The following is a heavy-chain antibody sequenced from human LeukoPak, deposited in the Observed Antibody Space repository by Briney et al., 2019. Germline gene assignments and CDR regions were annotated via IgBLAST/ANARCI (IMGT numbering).Heavy chain of an antibody. V-gene: IGHV4-39*01. CDR2: IYYSGST. CDR1: GGSISSSSYY. Sequence: SETLSLTCTVSGGSISSSSYYWGWIRQPPGKGLEWIGSIYYSGSTYYNPSLKSRVTISVDTSKNQFSLKLSSVTAADTAVYYCARGESGMYYYDSGGYGYFDYWGQGTLVTVSS. CDR3: ARGESGMYYYDSGGYGYFDY. D-gene: IGHD3-22*01. J-gene: IGHJ4*02.